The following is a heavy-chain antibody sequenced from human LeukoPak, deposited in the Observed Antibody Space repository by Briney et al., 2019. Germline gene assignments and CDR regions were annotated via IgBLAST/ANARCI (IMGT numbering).Heavy chain of an antibody. D-gene: IGHD2-2*01. CDR1: GFTFSSYA. Sequence: GGSLRLSCAASGFTFSSYAMSWFRQAPGKGLEWVGRTRNKANGYTTDYAASVKGRFTISRDDSKNSLYLQMNSLKTEDTAVYFCARDTYASFDSWGQGTLVTVSS. CDR2: TRNKANGYTT. V-gene: IGHV3-72*01. J-gene: IGHJ4*02. CDR3: ARDTYASFDS.